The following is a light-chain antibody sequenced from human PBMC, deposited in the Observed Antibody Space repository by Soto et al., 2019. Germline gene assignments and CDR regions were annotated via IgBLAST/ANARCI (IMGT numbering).Light chain of an antibody. CDR3: QQRSNWLT. Sequence: EIVLTQSPATLSLSPGERATLSCRASQSVSSYLAWYQQKPGQAPRLLIYDASNRATGIPARFSGSGSGTAFPLTISSLAPEDFACYYCQQRSNWLTFGGGTKVEIK. CDR1: QSVSSY. J-gene: IGKJ4*01. CDR2: DAS. V-gene: IGKV3-11*01.